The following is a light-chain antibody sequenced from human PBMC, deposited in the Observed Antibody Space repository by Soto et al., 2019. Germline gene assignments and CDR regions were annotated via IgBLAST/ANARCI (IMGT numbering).Light chain of an antibody. CDR2: DNN. Sequence: QSVLTQPPSVSAAPGQTVTISCSGSSSNIGNNYVSWYQQIPGTAPKLLIYDNNKRPSGIPDRFSGSKSGTSATLGITGLQTGDEADYYCGTWDSILSAVVFGGGTKLTVL. J-gene: IGLJ2*01. V-gene: IGLV1-51*01. CDR1: SSNIGNNY. CDR3: GTWDSILSAVV.